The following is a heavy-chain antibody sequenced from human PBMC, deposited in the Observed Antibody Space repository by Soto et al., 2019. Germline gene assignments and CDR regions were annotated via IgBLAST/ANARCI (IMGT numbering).Heavy chain of an antibody. CDR3: SKDARVHYSDSGSCAH. Sequence: GGSLRLSCAASGFTFSNYAMSWVRQAPGKGLEWVSAISGSGGGTYYADSVKGRFTISRDNSKNTLYLQMNSLRAEDTAVYFCSKDARVHYSDSGSCAHWGQGTLVTVSS. D-gene: IGHD3-10*01. V-gene: IGHV3-23*01. CDR1: GFTFSNYA. CDR2: ISGSGGGT. J-gene: IGHJ4*02.